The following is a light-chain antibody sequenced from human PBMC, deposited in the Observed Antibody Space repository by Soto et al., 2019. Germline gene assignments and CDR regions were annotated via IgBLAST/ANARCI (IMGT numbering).Light chain of an antibody. V-gene: IGKV1-5*01. CDR1: QSISSW. J-gene: IGKJ1*01. CDR2: DAS. Sequence: DIQMTQSPSTLSASVGDRVTITCRASQSISSWLAWYQQKPGKAPKLLIYDASSLESGVPSRFSGSGSWTELTLTISSLQPDDFATYYCQQYNSYSPTTFGQGTKVDIK. CDR3: QQYNSYSPTT.